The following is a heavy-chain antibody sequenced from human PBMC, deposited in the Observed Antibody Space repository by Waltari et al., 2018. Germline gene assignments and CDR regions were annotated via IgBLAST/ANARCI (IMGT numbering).Heavy chain of an antibody. CDR2: ISGSGGST. D-gene: IGHD6-19*01. CDR1: GFTFCSYA. CDR3: AKDLSEWLPSDY. Sequence: EVQLLESGGGLVQPGGSLRLSCAPPGFTFCSYALRRVRQAPGKGLEWVSAISGSGGSTYYADSVKGRFTISRDNSKNTLYLQMNSLRAEDTAVYYCAKDLSEWLPSDYWGQGTLVTVSS. V-gene: IGHV3-23*01. J-gene: IGHJ4*02.